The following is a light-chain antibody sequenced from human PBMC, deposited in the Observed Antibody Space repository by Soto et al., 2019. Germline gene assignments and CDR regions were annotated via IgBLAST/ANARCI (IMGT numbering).Light chain of an antibody. CDR1: QSVSSN. Sequence: EIVMTQSPATLSLSLGDSATLSCRASQSVSSNLAWYQLKPGQAPRLLIYGASTRATGIPARFSGSGSGTEFTLTIRSLQSEDFAVYYCQQYNDWPTCGQGTKVDIK. J-gene: IGKJ1*01. V-gene: IGKV3-15*01. CDR2: GAS. CDR3: QQYNDWPT.